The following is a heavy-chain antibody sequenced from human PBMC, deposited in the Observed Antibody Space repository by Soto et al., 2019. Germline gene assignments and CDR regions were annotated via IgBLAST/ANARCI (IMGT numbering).Heavy chain of an antibody. V-gene: IGHV3-23*01. CDR3: TRSRRSILMVYGFGGMDV. J-gene: IGHJ6*02. CDR1: GFTVGSHA. Sequence: VQLLESGGGVVQRGGSLRLSCAASGFTVGSHAMSWVRQAPGKGLEWVSSISGSGDGTYYGDSVKGRFTISRDSSSSTLYLQMDNVRGEDTAVYFCTRSRRSILMVYGFGGMDVWGQGTTVTVSS. CDR2: ISGSGDGT. D-gene: IGHD2-8*01.